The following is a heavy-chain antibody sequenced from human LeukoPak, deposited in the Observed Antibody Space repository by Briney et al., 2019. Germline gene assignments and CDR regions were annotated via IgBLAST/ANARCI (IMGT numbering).Heavy chain of an antibody. CDR2: MNPNSGNT. CDR3: ARALSWTSESYYYMDV. CDR1: VYTFTGSI. V-gene: IGHV1-8*01. Sequence: ASVKDSSKAPVYTFTGSITNGVRQAVEQGLEWMGWMNPNSGNTGYAKRFQGRVTMTKNTSITTAYMELSSLRSEDTAVYFCARALSWTSESYYYMDVWGKGTTVTVSS. D-gene: IGHD3/OR15-3a*01. J-gene: IGHJ6*03.